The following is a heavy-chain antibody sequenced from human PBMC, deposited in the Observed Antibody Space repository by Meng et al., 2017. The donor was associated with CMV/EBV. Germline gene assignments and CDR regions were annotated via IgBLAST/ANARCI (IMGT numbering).Heavy chain of an antibody. D-gene: IGHD3-10*01. CDR1: GLSISSGEFY. CDR3: ATLGILLWFGFDP. V-gene: IGHV4-30-4*01. CDR2: IYYSWST. J-gene: IGHJ5*02. Sequence: QVPVPGIVKPLHTLSLTCSFSGLSISSGEFYLSWFPQPPENGRELIGYIYYSWSTNYNPSLNSRDTISVHTSKNQFSHTLISVSAADTAVYYCATLGILLWFGFDPWGQGTLVTVSS.